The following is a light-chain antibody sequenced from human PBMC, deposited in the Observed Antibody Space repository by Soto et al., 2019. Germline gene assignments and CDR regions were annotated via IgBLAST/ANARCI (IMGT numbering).Light chain of an antibody. CDR2: GAS. CDR1: QSVSSN. J-gene: IGKJ2*01. Sequence: EIVMTQSPATLSVSPGERATLSCRASQSVSSNLAWYQQKPGQAPRLIIYGASTRATGIPARFSGSGSGTEFTLTISSLQSEDFAVYYCQQYNNWPMYTFGQWTKLEIK. V-gene: IGKV3-15*01. CDR3: QQYNNWPMYT.